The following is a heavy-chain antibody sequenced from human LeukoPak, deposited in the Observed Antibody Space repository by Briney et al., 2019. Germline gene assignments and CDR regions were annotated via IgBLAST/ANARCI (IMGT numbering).Heavy chain of an antibody. J-gene: IGHJ4*02. D-gene: IGHD5-12*01. CDR2: INPNSGGT. Sequence: ASVKVSCKASGYTFTGYYMHWVRQAPGQGLEWMGWINPNSGGTNYAQKFQGRVTMTRDTSISTAYMELSRLRSDDTAVYYCARQTGGYSGYEDRVVDYWGQGTLVTVSS. CDR1: GYTFTGYY. V-gene: IGHV1-2*02. CDR3: ARQTGGYSGYEDRVVDY.